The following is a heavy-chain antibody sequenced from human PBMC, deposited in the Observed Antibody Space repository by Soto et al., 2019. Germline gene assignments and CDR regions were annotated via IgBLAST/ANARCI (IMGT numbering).Heavy chain of an antibody. V-gene: IGHV3-74*01. Sequence: EVQLVESGGDLVQPGGSLRLSCAASGFTFSNYWMHWVRQAPGKGLVWVSRVNNDGSGTIYADSVKGRFTVSRDNAKNTGFLQMNSLRGDDTAMYYCTRGSFGLAFDIGGQGTMVTVSS. CDR1: GFTFSNYW. D-gene: IGHD3-16*01. J-gene: IGHJ3*02. CDR3: TRGSFGLAFDI. CDR2: VNNDGSGT.